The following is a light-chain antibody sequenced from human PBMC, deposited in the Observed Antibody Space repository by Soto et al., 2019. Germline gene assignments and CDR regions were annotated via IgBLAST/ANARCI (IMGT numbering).Light chain of an antibody. CDR1: QSVSSSY. CDR2: GAS. V-gene: IGKV3-20*01. Sequence: EIVLTQSPGTLSLSPGERVTLSCRASQSVSSSYLAWYQQRPGQPPRLLIYGASSRATGIPDRFSGSGSGTDFTLTISRLEPEDFAVYYCQQYGSSPYTFGQGTKLEIK. J-gene: IGKJ2*01. CDR3: QQYGSSPYT.